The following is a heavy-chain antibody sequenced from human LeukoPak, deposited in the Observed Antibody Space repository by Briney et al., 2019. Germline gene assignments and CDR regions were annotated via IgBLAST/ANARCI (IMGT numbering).Heavy chain of an antibody. J-gene: IGHJ5*02. V-gene: IGHV4-39*07. CDR3: ARAGRDTMVRGRGWFDP. CDR1: GGSISSGSYY. CDR2: IYYSGST. Sequence: SQTLSLTCTVSGGSISSGSYYWGWIRQPPGKGLEWIGSIYYSGSTYYNPSLKSRVTISVDTSKNQFSLKLSSVTAADTAVYYCARAGRDTMVRGRGWFDPWGQGTLVTVSS. D-gene: IGHD3-10*01.